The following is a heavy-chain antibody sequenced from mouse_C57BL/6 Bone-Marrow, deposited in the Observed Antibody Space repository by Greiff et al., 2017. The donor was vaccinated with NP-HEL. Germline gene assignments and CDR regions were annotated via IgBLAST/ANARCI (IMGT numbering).Heavy chain of an antibody. CDR1: GFTFSSYA. J-gene: IGHJ1*03. CDR2: ISDGGSYT. Sequence: VQLKESGGGLVKPGGSLKLSCAASGFTFSSYAMSWVRQTPEKRLEWVATISDGGSYTYYPDNVKGRFTISRDNAKNNLYLQRSHLKSEDTAMYYCARDPDWYFDVWGTGTTVTVSS. CDR3: ARDPDWYFDV. V-gene: IGHV5-4*01.